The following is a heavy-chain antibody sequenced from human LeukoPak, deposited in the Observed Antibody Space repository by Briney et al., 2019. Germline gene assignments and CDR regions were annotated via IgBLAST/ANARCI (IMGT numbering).Heavy chain of an antibody. V-gene: IGHV1-18*01. CDR2: ISAYSGHT. CDR3: ARDNHSGSWSWFDP. Sequence: ASVKVCCTASGYTFTNYGISWLRQAPGQGPEWMGWISAYSGHTNYVQKLQGRATMTTDTSTSTAYMELRSLRSDDTAVYYCARDNHSGSWSWFDPWGQGTLVSVSS. D-gene: IGHD6-13*01. CDR1: GYTFTNYG. J-gene: IGHJ5*02.